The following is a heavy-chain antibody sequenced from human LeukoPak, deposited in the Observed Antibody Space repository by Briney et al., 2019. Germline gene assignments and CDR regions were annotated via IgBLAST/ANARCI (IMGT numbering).Heavy chain of an antibody. J-gene: IGHJ6*03. CDR1: GGSFSSSGYF. CDR2: VDYSGST. Sequence: SETLSLTCTVSGGSFSSSGYFWGWIRQPPGKGLEWIGTVDYSGSTNYNPSLKSRLTMSTDMSKKQFSLNLSSVTAADTAVYYCARHRDYYGLAQFYHYYMDDWGKGTTVTVSS. V-gene: IGHV4-39*01. CDR3: ARHRDYYGLAQFYHYYMDD. D-gene: IGHD3-10*01.